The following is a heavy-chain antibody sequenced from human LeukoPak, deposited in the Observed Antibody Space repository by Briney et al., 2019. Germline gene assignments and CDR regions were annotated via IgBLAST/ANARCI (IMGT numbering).Heavy chain of an antibody. Sequence: SETLSLTCTVSGGSISSYYWSWIRQPPGKGLEWIGYIYYSGSTNYNPSLKSRVTISVDTSKNQFSLKLSSVTAADTAVYYCARVRGYSGYGPVYYYYYYMDVWGKGTTVTVSS. CDR2: IYYSGST. V-gene: IGHV4-59*01. J-gene: IGHJ6*03. D-gene: IGHD5-12*01. CDR3: ARVRGYSGYGPVYYYYYYMDV. CDR1: GGSISSYY.